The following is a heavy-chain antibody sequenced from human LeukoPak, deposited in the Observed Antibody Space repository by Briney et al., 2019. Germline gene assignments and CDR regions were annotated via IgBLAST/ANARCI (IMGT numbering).Heavy chain of an antibody. Sequence: GGSLRLSCAASGFTFSNAWMSWVRQAPGKGLEWVGRIKSKTDGGTTDYAAPVKGRFTISRDDSKNTPYLQMNSLKTEDTAVYYCTGPLLPMVYGMDVWGQGTTVTVSS. CDR1: GFTFSNAW. V-gene: IGHV3-15*01. CDR3: TGPLLPMVYGMDV. J-gene: IGHJ6*02. D-gene: IGHD3-22*01. CDR2: IKSKTDGGTT.